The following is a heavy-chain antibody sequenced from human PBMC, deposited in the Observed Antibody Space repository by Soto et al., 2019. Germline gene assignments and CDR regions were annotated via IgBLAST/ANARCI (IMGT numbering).Heavy chain of an antibody. V-gene: IGHV3-21*01. Sequence: EVQLVESGGGLVKPGGSLRLSCAASGFTFSSYSMNWVRQAPGKGLEWVSSISSSSSYIYYADSVKGRFTISRDNAKNSLYLQITSLRAEDAAVYYCGRDLYGSGSYPGRFDPWGQGTLVTVSS. J-gene: IGHJ5*02. CDR2: ISSSSSYI. CDR3: GRDLYGSGSYPGRFDP. D-gene: IGHD3-10*01. CDR1: GFTFSSYS.